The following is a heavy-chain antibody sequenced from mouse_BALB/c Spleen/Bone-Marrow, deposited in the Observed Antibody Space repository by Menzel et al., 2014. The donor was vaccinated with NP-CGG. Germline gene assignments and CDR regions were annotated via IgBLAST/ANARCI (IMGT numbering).Heavy chain of an antibody. CDR3: VRSSPFFNGKGGDYASDY. CDR2: ISSGGGNI. CDR1: GFTFSSYS. Sequence: EVMLVESGGDLVKSGGSLKLSCAASGFTFSSYSMSWVRQIPEKRLEWVATISSGGGNIYYPDSVKGRFTISRDNAKNNLYLQMSSLRSEDTAFYYCVRSSPFFNGKGGDYASDYWGQGTSVTVSS. V-gene: IGHV5-9*03. D-gene: IGHD2-1*01. J-gene: IGHJ4*01.